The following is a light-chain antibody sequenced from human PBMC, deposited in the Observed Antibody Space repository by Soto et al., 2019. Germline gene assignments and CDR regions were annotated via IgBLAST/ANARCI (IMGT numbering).Light chain of an antibody. J-gene: IGLJ3*02. CDR1: SSDVGSSNL. Sequence: QSVLTQPASVSGSPGQSITISCTGTSSDVGSSNLVSWYQQRPGKAPKLIIYEDTKRPSGVSSRFSGSKSGNTASLTISGLQAEDEADYYCCSYAGSSTWLFGGGTKLTVL. CDR3: CSYAGSSTWL. V-gene: IGLV2-23*01. CDR2: EDT.